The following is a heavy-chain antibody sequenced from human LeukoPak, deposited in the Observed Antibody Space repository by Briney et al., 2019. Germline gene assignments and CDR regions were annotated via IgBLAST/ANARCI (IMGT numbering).Heavy chain of an antibody. CDR2: VSSRTTAN. Sequence: GGSLRLSCAASGFSLRNYSMHWVRQAPGKGLEWVSAVSSRTTANYYADSVKGRFTISRDNARNSLYLQMSSLRADDTSVYYCARGSDTGTSRFDYWGQGTLVTVSS. D-gene: IGHD7-27*01. CDR3: ARGSDTGTSRFDY. J-gene: IGHJ4*02. CDR1: GFSLRNYS. V-gene: IGHV3-48*01.